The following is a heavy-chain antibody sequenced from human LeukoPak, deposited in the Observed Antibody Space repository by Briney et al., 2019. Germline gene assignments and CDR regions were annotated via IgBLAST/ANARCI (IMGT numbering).Heavy chain of an antibody. V-gene: IGHV1-8*01. D-gene: IGHD5-24*01. CDR3: AREVIRWLHIDY. CDR1: GYTFTSYD. Sequence: GASVNVSCKASGYTFTSYDINWVRQATGQGLEWMGWMNPNSGNTGYAQKFQGRVTMTRNTSISTAYMELSSLRSEDTAVYYCAREVIRWLHIDYWGQGTLVTVSS. CDR2: MNPNSGNT. J-gene: IGHJ4*02.